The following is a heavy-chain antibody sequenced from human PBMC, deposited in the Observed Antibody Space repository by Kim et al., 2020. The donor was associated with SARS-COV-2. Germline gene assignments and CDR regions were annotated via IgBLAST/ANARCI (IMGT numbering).Heavy chain of an antibody. Sequence: ASVKVSCKASGYTFTSYYMHWVRQAPGQGLEWMGIINPSSGSTSYAQKFQGRVTMTRDTSTSTIYLELSSLRSEETAVYYCAREGLIVVVVAAYSGIDYWRRETLVTVS. J-gene: IGHJ4*02. D-gene: IGHD2-15*01. CDR1: GYTFTSYY. CDR2: INPSSGST. CDR3: AREGLIVVVVAAYSGIDY. V-gene: IGHV1-46*01.